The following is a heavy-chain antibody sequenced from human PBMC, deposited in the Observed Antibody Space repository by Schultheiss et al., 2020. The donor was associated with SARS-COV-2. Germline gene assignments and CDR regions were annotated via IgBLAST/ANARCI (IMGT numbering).Heavy chain of an antibody. D-gene: IGHD3-3*01. CDR1: GYTFTGYY. CDR3: AARRSTVTIFGVVIRDFDY. Sequence: ASVKVSCKASGYTFTGYYMHWVRQAPGQGLEWMGWINPNSGGTNYAQKFQGWVTITRDMSTSTAYMELSSLRSEDTAVYYCAARRSTVTIFGVVIRDFDYWGQGTLVTVSS. J-gene: IGHJ4*02. V-gene: IGHV1-2*04. CDR2: INPNSGGT.